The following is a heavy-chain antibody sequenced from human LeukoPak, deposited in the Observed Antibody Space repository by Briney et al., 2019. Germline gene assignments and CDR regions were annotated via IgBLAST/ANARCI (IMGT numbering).Heavy chain of an antibody. D-gene: IGHD6-13*01. CDR1: GGSISSYY. J-gene: IGHJ4*02. Sequence: SETLSLTCTVSGGSISSYYWSWIRQPPGKGLEWIGYIYYSGSTNYNPSLKSRVTISVETSKNEFSLKLRSVTAADTAVYYCARVTGYRIEDYFDYWGQGTLVTVSS. CDR2: IYYSGST. V-gene: IGHV4-59*01. CDR3: ARVTGYRIEDYFDY.